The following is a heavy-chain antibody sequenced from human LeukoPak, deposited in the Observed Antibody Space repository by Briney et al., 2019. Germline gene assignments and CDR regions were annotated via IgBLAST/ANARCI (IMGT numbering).Heavy chain of an antibody. V-gene: IGHV1-2*02. CDR2: INPNSGGT. CDR3: ARWGGTIFGVVPSYGMDV. CDR1: GYTFTGYY. D-gene: IGHD3-3*01. Sequence: GASVKVSCKASGYTFTGYYMHWVRQAPGQGLEWMGWINPNSGGTNYAQKFQGRVTMTRDTSISTAYMDLSRLRSDDTAVYYCARWGGTIFGVVPSYGMDVWGQGTTVTVSS. J-gene: IGHJ6*02.